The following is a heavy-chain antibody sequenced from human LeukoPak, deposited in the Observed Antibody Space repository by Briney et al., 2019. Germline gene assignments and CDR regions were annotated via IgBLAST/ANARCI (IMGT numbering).Heavy chain of an antibody. CDR2: ISSSSSYI. CDR1: GFTFSSYS. D-gene: IGHD5-12*01. CDR3: AREEVFRRGYSGYVHFGY. J-gene: IGHJ4*02. V-gene: IGHV3-21*01. Sequence: GGSLRLSCAASGFTFSSYSMNWVRQAPGKGLEWVSSISSSSSYIYYADSVKGRFTISRDNAKNSLYLQMNSLRAEDTAVYYCAREEVFRRGYSGYVHFGYWGQGTLVTVSS.